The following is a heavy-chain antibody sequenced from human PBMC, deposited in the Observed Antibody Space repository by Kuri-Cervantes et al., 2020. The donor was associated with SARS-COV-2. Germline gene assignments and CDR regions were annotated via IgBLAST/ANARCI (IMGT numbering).Heavy chain of an antibody. D-gene: IGHD2-15*01. CDR2: IWYDGSNK. CDR1: GFTFSSYG. Sequence: GESLKISCAASGFTFSSYGMHWVRQAPGKGLEWVAVIWYDGSNKYYADSVKGRFTISRDNSKNTLYLQMNSLRAEDTAVYYCARDGVADYYYYYMDVWAKGPRSPSP. CDR3: ARDGVADYYYYYMDV. J-gene: IGHJ6*03. V-gene: IGHV3-33*01.